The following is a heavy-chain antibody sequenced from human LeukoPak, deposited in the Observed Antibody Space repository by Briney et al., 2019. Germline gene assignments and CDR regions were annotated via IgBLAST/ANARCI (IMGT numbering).Heavy chain of an antibody. J-gene: IGHJ5*02. CDR2: ISGSHGST. CDR3: AKDTKFDP. V-gene: IGHV3-23*01. Sequence: PGGSLRLSCAASGFTFSSYVMSWVRQDPGKGLDWVSSISGSHGSTYYADSVKGRFTISRDNSKNTLYLQMNSLRAEDTAVYYCAKDTKFDPWGQGTLVTVSS. D-gene: IGHD3-3*01. CDR1: GFTFSSYV.